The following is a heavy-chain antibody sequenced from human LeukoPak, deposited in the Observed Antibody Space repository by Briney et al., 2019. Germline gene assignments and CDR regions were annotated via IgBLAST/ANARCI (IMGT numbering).Heavy chain of an antibody. Sequence: PGGSLRLSCAASGFXFSNYDIHWVRQAPGKGLEYVSHISTNGGSTYYAISVKGRFTISRDNSKNTLYLQMGSLRAEDMAVYYCARGRGYIYGYDYWGQGTLVTVSS. CDR2: ISTNGGST. D-gene: IGHD5-18*01. CDR3: ARGRGYIYGYDY. CDR1: GFXFSNYD. V-gene: IGHV3-64*01. J-gene: IGHJ4*02.